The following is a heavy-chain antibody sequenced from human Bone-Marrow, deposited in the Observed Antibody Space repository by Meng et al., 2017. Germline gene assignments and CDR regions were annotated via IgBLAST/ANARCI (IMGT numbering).Heavy chain of an antibody. Sequence: GESLKISCAASGFTFSRYWMSWVRQAPGKGLEWVANIKQDGSEKYYVDSVKGRFTISRDNAKNSLYLQMNSLRAEDTAVYYCARDEYYDILTGPLDPWGQGTLVTVSS. V-gene: IGHV3-7*01. CDR3: ARDEYYDILTGPLDP. CDR1: GFTFSRYW. CDR2: IKQDGSEK. J-gene: IGHJ5*02. D-gene: IGHD3-9*01.